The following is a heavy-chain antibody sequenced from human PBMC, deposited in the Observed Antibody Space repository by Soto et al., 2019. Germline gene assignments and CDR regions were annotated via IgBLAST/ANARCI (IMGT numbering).Heavy chain of an antibody. CDR2: ISSGGGTT. J-gene: IGHJ4*02. CDR3: VRGYSYV. CDR1: GFSFSIFA. D-gene: IGHD5-18*01. Sequence: EVHLLESGGGFLQPGGSLRLSCAGSGFSFSIFAMNWVRQAPGKGLEWVSTISSGGGTTLYADSVKGRFTISRDNSKNTVSLQMNSLRAEDTAVYYCVRGYSYVWGQGTLVTVSS. V-gene: IGHV3-23*01.